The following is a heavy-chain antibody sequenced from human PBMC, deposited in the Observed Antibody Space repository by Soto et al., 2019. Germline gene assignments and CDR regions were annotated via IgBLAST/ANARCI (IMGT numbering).Heavy chain of an antibody. Sequence: GESLKISCKASGYTFTGYYMHWVRQAPGQGLEWMGWINPNSGGSNYAQKFQGRVTMTRDTSISTAYMELSRLRSDDKAVYYCERDGLESYYYYGMDVWGQGTTVTVSS. D-gene: IGHD3-3*01. CDR2: INPNSGGS. CDR1: GYTFTGYY. J-gene: IGHJ6*02. CDR3: ERDGLESYYYYGMDV. V-gene: IGHV1-2*02.